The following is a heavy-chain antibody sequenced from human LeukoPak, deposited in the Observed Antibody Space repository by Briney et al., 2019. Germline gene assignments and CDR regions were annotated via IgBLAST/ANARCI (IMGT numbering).Heavy chain of an antibody. D-gene: IGHD4-23*01. J-gene: IGHJ4*02. CDR1: GYTFTSYD. CDR3: ARMPTVVNPDDY. V-gene: IGHV1-2*02. Sequence: GASVKVSCKVSGYTFTSYDINWVRQATGQGLEWMGWINPNSGGTNYAQKFQGRVTMTRDTSISTAYMELSRLRSDDTAVYYCARMPTVVNPDDYWGQGTLVTVSS. CDR2: INPNSGGT.